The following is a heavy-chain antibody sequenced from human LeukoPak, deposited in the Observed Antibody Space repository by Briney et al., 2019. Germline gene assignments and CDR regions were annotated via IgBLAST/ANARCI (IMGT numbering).Heavy chain of an antibody. CDR2: IIPIFGTA. CDR3: ARGGDYYDSSGYYYVCHY. D-gene: IGHD3-22*01. CDR1: GGTISSYA. Sequence: ASVKVSCKASGGTISSYAISCVRQAPGQGLEWMGGIIPIFGTANYAQKFQGRVTITADKSTSTAYMELSSLRSEDTAVYYCARGGDYYDSSGYYYVCHYWGQGTLVTVSS. V-gene: IGHV1-69*06. J-gene: IGHJ4*02.